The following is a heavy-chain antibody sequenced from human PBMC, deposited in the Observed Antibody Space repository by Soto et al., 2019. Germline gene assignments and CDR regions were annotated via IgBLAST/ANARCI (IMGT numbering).Heavy chain of an antibody. J-gene: IGHJ4*02. Sequence: EVQLVESGGGSVQPGGSLRLSCVASGITFTNYWMHWVRQVPGKGLVWVARVGSDGRGTSYADFVKGRFTISRANAKNTLSLQMKRLRVVDMAMYYCGAVLENCGQGNPVTVSS. CDR1: GITFTNYW. CDR2: VGSDGRGT. CDR3: GAVLEN. V-gene: IGHV3-74*01.